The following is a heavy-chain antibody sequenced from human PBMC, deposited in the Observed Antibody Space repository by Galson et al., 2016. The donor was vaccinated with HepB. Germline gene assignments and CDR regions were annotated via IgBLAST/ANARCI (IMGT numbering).Heavy chain of an antibody. V-gene: IGHV1-69*01. CDR3: ARDYYGSGSGLGY. Sequence: SCKASGGTFNSYDFSWVRQAPGQGLEWMGGIIPLFGTANYAQKFQGRLTITADESTTTVYMDLSSLRSQDTAVYFCARDYYGSGSGLGYWGQGTLVTVSS. J-gene: IGHJ4*02. D-gene: IGHD3-10*01. CDR2: IIPLFGTA. CDR1: GGTFNSYD.